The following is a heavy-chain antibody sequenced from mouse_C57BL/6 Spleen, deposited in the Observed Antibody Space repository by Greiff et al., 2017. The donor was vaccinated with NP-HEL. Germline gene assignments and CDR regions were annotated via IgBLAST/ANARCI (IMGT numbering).Heavy chain of an antibody. CDR1: GFTFSDYY. J-gene: IGHJ3*01. Sequence: EVQRVESGGGLVQPGGSLKLSCAASGFTFSDYYMYWVRQTPEKRLEWVAYISNGGGSTYYPDTVKGRFTISRDNAKNTLYLQMSRLKSEDTAMYYCARHGTGGWFAYWGQGTLVTVSA. D-gene: IGHD4-1*01. CDR2: ISNGGGST. V-gene: IGHV5-12*01. CDR3: ARHGTGGWFAY.